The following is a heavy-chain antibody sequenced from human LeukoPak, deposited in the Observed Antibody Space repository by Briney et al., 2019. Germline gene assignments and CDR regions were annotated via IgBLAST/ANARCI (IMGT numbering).Heavy chain of an antibody. J-gene: IGHJ6*02. Sequence: PGGSLRLSCAASGFTVSSSYMSWVRQAPGKGLEWVSVIYSGGTTHYADSVKGRFTISRDNSNSTLYLQMNSLRVEDTAVYYCARDFLPLAGFLEWLPYFGMDVWGQGTTVTDPS. CDR3: ARDFLPLAGFLEWLPYFGMDV. CDR2: IYSGGTT. CDR1: GFTVSSSY. V-gene: IGHV3-66*01. D-gene: IGHD3-3*01.